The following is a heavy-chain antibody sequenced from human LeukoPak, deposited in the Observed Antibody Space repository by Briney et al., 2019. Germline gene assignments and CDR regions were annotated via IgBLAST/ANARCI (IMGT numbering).Heavy chain of an antibody. D-gene: IGHD6-19*01. Sequence: GGSLRLSWAASGFTFSSYEMNWVRQAPGKGLEWVSYIDTSSGTIHYGDSVKGRFTISRDNAKNSLYLQMNSLRVEDTAVYYCARDATVGVPGTLYFDHWGQGILVTVSS. CDR1: GFTFSSYE. CDR3: ARDATVGVPGTLYFDH. V-gene: IGHV3-48*03. CDR2: IDTSSGTI. J-gene: IGHJ4*02.